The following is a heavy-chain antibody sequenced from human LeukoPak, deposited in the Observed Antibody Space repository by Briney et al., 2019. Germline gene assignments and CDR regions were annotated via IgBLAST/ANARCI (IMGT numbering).Heavy chain of an antibody. V-gene: IGHV4-59*01. J-gene: IGHJ4*02. Sequence: SETLSLTCTVSGGSISNYWWSWIRQPPGEGLEWIGYVFASGGTNYNPSLKSRVTISVDTSKKQFSLKLSSVTAADTAVYYCARGYSSSLNYFDYWGQGTLVTVSA. CDR3: ARGYSSSLNYFDY. CDR2: VFASGGT. D-gene: IGHD6-13*01. CDR1: GGSISNYW.